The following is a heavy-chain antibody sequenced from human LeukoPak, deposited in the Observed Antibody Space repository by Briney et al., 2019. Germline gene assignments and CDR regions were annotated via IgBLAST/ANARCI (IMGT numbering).Heavy chain of an antibody. V-gene: IGHV4-34*01. CDR1: GGSFSGYY. D-gene: IGHD2-2*01. J-gene: IGHJ4*02. Sequence: SETLSLTCAVYGGSFSGYYWSWIRQPPGKGLEWIGEINHSGSTNYNPSLKSRVTISVDMSKNQFSLKLSSVTAADTAVYYCARGPGGYCSSTSCYGGRNFDYWGQGTLVTVSS. CDR3: ARGPGGYCSSTSCYGGRNFDY. CDR2: INHSGST.